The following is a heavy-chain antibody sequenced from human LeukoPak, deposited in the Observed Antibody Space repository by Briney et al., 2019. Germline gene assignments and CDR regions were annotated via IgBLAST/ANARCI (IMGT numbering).Heavy chain of an antibody. CDR1: GFTINDYY. CDR3: AREQWYRFDY. Sequence: GGPLSLSCAASGFTINDYYMQWLPQAPGKGLEGVGHSRHKLDFYTTYHAASVDGRFTISRDESKNLVYLQMNSLDTEDTAVYYCAREQWYRFDYWGQGTPVTVSS. CDR2: SRHKLDFYTT. V-gene: IGHV3-72*01. J-gene: IGHJ4*02. D-gene: IGHD6-19*01.